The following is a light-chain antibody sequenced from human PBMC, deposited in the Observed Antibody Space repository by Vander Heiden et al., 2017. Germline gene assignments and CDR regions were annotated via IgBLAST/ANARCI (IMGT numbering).Light chain of an antibody. CDR2: EVS. V-gene: IGLV2-8*01. Sequence: QSALTQPPSASGSPGQPVTISCTGTSSDVGGYNYVSWYQQHPGKAPKLMIYEVSKRPSGVPDRFSGSKSGNTASLTVSGLQAEDEADYYCSSYAGSNNVVFGGGTKLTGL. J-gene: IGLJ2*01. CDR3: SSYAGSNNVV. CDR1: SSDVGGYNY.